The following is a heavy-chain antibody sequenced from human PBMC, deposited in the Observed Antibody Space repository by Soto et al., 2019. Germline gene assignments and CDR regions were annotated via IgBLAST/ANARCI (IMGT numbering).Heavy chain of an antibody. CDR2: ISWHSGKI. CDR1: GFAFHVYA. V-gene: IGHV3-9*01. CDR3: AKDKSNEELSVYYYNGLDV. D-gene: IGHD3-16*02. Sequence: EVQLVESGGGLVQPGRSLTLSCAASGFAFHVYAMHWVRQDPGKGLEWVSRISWHSGKIGYAGSVKGRFTISRDNAKNFVYLPMNSLRAEETALYYCAKDKSNEELSVYYYNGLDVWGQGTTVIVSS. J-gene: IGHJ6*02.